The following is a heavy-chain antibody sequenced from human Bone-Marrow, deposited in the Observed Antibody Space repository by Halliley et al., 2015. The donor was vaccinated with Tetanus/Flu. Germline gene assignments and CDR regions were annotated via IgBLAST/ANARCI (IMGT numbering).Heavy chain of an antibody. D-gene: IGHD2-8*01. CDR2: VHHSGST. CDR1: GASITSDTYY. Sequence: LRLSCTASGASITSDTYYWSWIRQHPGKGLEWIGYVHHSGSTYDNPSLRSRLSISVDTSKNQFSLKLSSVTAADTAVYYCARALGGGSGTNTDNWFDPWGQGTLVTVSS. J-gene: IGHJ5*02. CDR3: ARALGGGSGTNTDNWFDP. V-gene: IGHV4-31*03.